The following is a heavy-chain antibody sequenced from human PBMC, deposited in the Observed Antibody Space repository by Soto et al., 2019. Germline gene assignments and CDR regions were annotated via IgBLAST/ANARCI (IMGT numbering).Heavy chain of an antibody. Sequence: GGSLRLSCAASGFTFSSYGMHWVRQAPGKGLEWVAVIWYDGSNKYYADSVKGRFTISRDNSKNTLYLQMNSLRAEDTAVYYSARDHIPYDSSGYYHYWGQGTLVTVSS. D-gene: IGHD3-22*01. CDR3: ARDHIPYDSSGYYHY. CDR1: GFTFSSYG. V-gene: IGHV3-33*01. J-gene: IGHJ4*02. CDR2: IWYDGSNK.